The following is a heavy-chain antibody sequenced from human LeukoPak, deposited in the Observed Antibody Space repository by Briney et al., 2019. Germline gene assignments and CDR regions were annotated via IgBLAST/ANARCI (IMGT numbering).Heavy chain of an antibody. D-gene: IGHD3-22*01. CDR3: ARKLYYYDTSGYAGWFDP. V-gene: IGHV3-7*05. Sequence: PGGSLRLSCAASGFIFSSYWMSWVRQAPGKGPEWLANINQDGSEKYYVDSVKGRFTISRDNAKNSLYLQMNSLRAEDTAVYYCARKLYYYDTSGYAGWFDPWGQGTLVTVSS. CDR2: INQDGSEK. CDR1: GFIFSSYW. J-gene: IGHJ5*02.